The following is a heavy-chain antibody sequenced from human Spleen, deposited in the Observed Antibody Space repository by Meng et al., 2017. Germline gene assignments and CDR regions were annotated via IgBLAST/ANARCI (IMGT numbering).Heavy chain of an antibody. D-gene: IGHD5-18*01. CDR3: ARDLPDTVMVRWSDYYYYGMDV. V-gene: IGHV1-2*06. J-gene: IGHJ6*02. Sequence: ASVKVSCKASGYTFTGYHMHWVRQAPGQGLEGMGRINPNSGGTNYAQKFQGRVTMTRDKSISSAYMELSRLTSDDTAVYYCARDLPDTVMVRWSDYYYYGMDVWGQGTTVTVSS. CDR2: INPNSGGT. CDR1: GYTFTGYH.